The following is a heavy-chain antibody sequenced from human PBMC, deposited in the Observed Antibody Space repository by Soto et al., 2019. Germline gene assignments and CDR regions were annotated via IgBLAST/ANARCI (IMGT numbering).Heavy chain of an antibody. CDR2: IYSSGHT. CDR1: DDSISSDFYY. Sequence: SETLSLTCTVSDDSISSDFYYWGWIRQPPGKDLEWIRSIYSSGHTYYNPSLKSRVTVSVDTSKNQLFLNLNSVTAADTAVYYCARRRCPEAVCWRYFDYWGQGALVTVSS. CDR3: ARRRCPEAVCWRYFDY. D-gene: IGHD2-15*01. V-gene: IGHV4-39*01. J-gene: IGHJ4*02.